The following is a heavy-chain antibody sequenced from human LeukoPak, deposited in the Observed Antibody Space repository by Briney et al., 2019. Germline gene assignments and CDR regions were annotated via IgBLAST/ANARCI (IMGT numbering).Heavy chain of an antibody. D-gene: IGHD6-13*01. V-gene: IGHV3-66*01. CDR3: ASVSSSWQYYYYYYGMDV. CDR2: IYSGGST. J-gene: IGHJ6*02. CDR1: GFTVSSNY. Sequence: PGGSLRLSCAASGFTVSSNYMSWVRQAPGKGLEWVSVIYSGGSTYYADSVKGRFTISRDNSKNTLYPQMNSLRAEDTAVYYCASVSSSWQYYYYYYGMDVWGQGTTVTVSS.